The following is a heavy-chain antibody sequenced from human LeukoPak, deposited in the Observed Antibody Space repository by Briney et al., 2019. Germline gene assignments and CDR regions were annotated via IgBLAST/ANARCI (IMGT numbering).Heavy chain of an antibody. CDR3: ARGRDSGSGSLTLDY. Sequence: SETLFLTCAVYGESFSGYYWSWIRQPPGKGLEWIGEINQSGRTNYKPSLKSRVTISADTSKNQFSLKLSSVTAADTAVYYCARGRDSGSGSLTLDYWGQGTLVTVSS. J-gene: IGHJ4*02. CDR1: GESFSGYY. D-gene: IGHD3-10*01. V-gene: IGHV4-34*01. CDR2: INQSGRT.